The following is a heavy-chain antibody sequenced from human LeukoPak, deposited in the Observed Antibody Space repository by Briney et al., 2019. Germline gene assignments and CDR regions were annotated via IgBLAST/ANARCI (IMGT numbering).Heavy chain of an antibody. V-gene: IGHV5-51*07. J-gene: IGHJ5*02. CDR1: GYSFTSYW. D-gene: IGHD2-2*01. CDR3: ARRVVVVPAAHNWFDP. CDR2: IYPGDSDT. Sequence: GESLKISCKGSGYSFTSYWIGWVHQMPGKGLEWMGIIYPGDSDTRYSLSFQGQVTISADKSISTAYLQWSSLKASDTAMYYCARRVVVVPAAHNWFDPWGQGTLVTVSS.